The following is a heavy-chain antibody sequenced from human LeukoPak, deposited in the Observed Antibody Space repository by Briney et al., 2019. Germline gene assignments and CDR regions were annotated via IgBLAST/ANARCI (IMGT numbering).Heavy chain of an antibody. CDR1: GFTVSSNY. J-gene: IGHJ5*02. D-gene: IGHD3-10*01. CDR2: IYSGGST. Sequence: GGSLRLSCAASGFTVSSNYMSWVRQAPGKGLEWVSVIYSGGSTYYADSVKGRFTISRDNSKNTLYLQMNSLRAEDTAVYYCARGPMVRVNWFDPWGQGTLVTVSS. CDR3: ARGPMVRVNWFDP. V-gene: IGHV3-53*01.